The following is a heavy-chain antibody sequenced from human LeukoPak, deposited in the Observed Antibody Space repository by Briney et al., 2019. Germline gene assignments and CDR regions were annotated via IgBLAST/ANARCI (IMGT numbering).Heavy chain of an antibody. J-gene: IGHJ6*03. V-gene: IGHV3-53*01. CDR2: IYSGGNT. CDR1: EFTVSSNY. Sequence: GGSLRLSCAASEFTVSSNYMSWVRQAPGKGLEWVSIIYSGGNTYYADSVKGRFTISRDNSKNTLYLQMNNLRADDTAVYYCARAGSRWGYGRYYYYMDVWGKGTTVTISS. CDR3: ARAGSRWGYGRYYYYMDV. D-gene: IGHD5-12*01.